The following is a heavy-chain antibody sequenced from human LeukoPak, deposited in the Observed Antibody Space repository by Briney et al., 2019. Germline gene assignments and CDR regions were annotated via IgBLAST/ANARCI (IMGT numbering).Heavy chain of an antibody. CDR2: ISGSGGST. CDR1: GSTFSSYA. Sequence: GGSLRLSCAASGSTFSSYAMSWVRQAPGKGLEWVSAISGSGGSTYYADSVKGRFTISRDNSKNTLYLQMNSLRAEDTAVYYCAKGVLDIVATGPAFDIWGQGTMVTVSS. V-gene: IGHV3-23*01. D-gene: IGHD5-12*01. J-gene: IGHJ3*02. CDR3: AKGVLDIVATGPAFDI.